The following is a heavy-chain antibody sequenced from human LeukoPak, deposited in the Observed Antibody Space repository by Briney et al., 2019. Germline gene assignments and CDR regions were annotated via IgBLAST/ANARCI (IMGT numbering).Heavy chain of an antibody. J-gene: IGHJ6*02. CDR1: GYTFTGYY. Sequence: ASVKVSFKASGYTFTGYYMHWVRQAPGQGLEWMGWINPNSGGTNYAQKFQGRVTITADESTSTAYMELSSLRSEDTAVYYCARDQNGSGSPRHPHYYYYGMDVWGQGTTVTVSS. D-gene: IGHD3-10*01. CDR3: ARDQNGSGSPRHPHYYYYGMDV. CDR2: INPNSGGT. V-gene: IGHV1-2*02.